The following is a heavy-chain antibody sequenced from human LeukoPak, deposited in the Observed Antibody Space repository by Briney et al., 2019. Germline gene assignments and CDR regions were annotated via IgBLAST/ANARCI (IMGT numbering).Heavy chain of an antibody. CDR2: ISSSSSYI. CDR1: GFTFSSYA. CDR3: ARDPGTGFSYVIDY. D-gene: IGHD2-2*01. V-gene: IGHV3-21*01. J-gene: IGHJ4*02. Sequence: GGSLRLSCAASGFTFSSYAMSWVRQAPGKGLEWVSSISSSSSYIYYADSVKGRFTISRDNAKNSLYLQMNSLRAEDTAVYYCARDPGTGFSYVIDYWGQGSLVTVSS.